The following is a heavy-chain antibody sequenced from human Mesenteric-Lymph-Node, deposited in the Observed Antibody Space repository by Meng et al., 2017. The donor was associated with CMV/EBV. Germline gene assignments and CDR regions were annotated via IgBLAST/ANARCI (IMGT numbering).Heavy chain of an antibody. D-gene: IGHD6-19*01. CDR2: ISWDDGSR. CDR1: GFTFDDYT. V-gene: IGHV3-43*01. J-gene: IGHJ6*02. CDR3: AKDHIRNGGSIAVAGTWDYYYGMDV. Sequence: GESLKISCAASGFTFDDYTMHWVRQAPGKGLEWVSLISWDDGSRYYADSVKGRFTISRDNSKNSLYLQVNSLRTEDTALYYCAKDHIRNGGSIAVAGTWDYYYGMDVWGQGTTVTVSS.